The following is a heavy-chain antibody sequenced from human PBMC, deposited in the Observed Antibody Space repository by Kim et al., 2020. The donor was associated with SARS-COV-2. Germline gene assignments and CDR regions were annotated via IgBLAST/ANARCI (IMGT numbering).Heavy chain of an antibody. CDR3: ARALPYSFSDY. CDR2: T. J-gene: IGHJ4*02. Sequence: TNYTPSLKSRVTISVDTSKNQCSLKLSSLTAADTAVYYCARALPYSFSDYWGQGTLVTVSS. V-gene: IGHV4-34*01. D-gene: IGHD5-12*01.